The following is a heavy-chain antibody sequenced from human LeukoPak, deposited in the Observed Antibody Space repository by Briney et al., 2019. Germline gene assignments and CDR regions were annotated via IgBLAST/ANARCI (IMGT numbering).Heavy chain of an antibody. CDR2: IIPIFGTA. CDR3: ATPRAAASYNYYYYYMDV. D-gene: IGHD6-13*01. V-gene: IGHV1-69*13. J-gene: IGHJ6*03. CDR1: GGTFSSYA. Sequence: VASVKVSCKASGGTFSSYAISWVRQAPGQGLEWMGGIIPIFGTANYARKFQGRVTITADESTSTAYMELSSLRSEDTAVYYCATPRAAASYNYYYYYMDVWGKGTTVTVSS.